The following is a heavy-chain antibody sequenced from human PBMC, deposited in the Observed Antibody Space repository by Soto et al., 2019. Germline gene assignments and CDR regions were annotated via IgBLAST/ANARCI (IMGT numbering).Heavy chain of an antibody. CDR3: ARASADYDILTGYYGARYYSYYYGMDV. D-gene: IGHD3-9*01. CDR2: INHSGST. V-gene: IGHV4-34*01. Sequence: PSETLSLTCAVYGGSFSGYYWSWIRQPPGKGLEWIGEINHSGSTNYNPSLKSRVTISVDTSKNQFPLKLSSVTAADTAVYYYARASADYDILTGYYGARYYSYYYGMDVWGQGTTVTVSS. J-gene: IGHJ6*02. CDR1: GGSFSGYY.